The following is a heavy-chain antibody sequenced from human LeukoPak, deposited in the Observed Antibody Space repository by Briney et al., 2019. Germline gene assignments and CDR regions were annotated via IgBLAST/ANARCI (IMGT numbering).Heavy chain of an antibody. Sequence: PSETLSLTCTVSGGSISSYYWSWIRQPPGKGLEWIGYIYYSGSTNYNPSLKSRVTISVDTSKNQFSLKLSSVTAADTAVYYWPRLTYYYDSSGYYHLKHFDYWGQGTLVTVSS. J-gene: IGHJ4*02. CDR1: GGSISSYY. V-gene: IGHV4-59*08. CDR3: PRLTYYYDSSGYYHLKHFDY. CDR2: IYYSGST. D-gene: IGHD3-22*01.